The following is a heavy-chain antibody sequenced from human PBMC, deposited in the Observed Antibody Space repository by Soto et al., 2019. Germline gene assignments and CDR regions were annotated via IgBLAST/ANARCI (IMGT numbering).Heavy chain of an antibody. CDR1: GGTFSSHA. V-gene: IGHV1-69*01. Sequence: QVQLVQSGAEVKKPGSSVKVSCKASGGTFSSHAISWVRQAPGQGLEWMGGIIPIFGTANYAQKFQGRVTITADESTSTAYMELSSLRSEDTAVYCCARDGLNYRTHIYFDYWGQGTLVTVSS. CDR2: IIPIFGTA. CDR3: ARDGLNYRTHIYFDY. D-gene: IGHD4-4*01. J-gene: IGHJ4*02.